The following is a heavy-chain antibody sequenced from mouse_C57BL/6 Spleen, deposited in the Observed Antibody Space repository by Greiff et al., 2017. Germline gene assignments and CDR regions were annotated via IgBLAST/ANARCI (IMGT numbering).Heavy chain of an antibody. Sequence: QVHVKQSGPELVKPGASVKISCKASGYTFTDYYINWVKQRPGQGLEWIGWIFPGSGSTYYNEKFKGKATLTVDKSSSTAYMLLSSLTSEDSAVYFCARENYSKYERYFDVWGTGTTVTVSS. CDR1: GYTFTDYY. CDR2: IFPGSGST. CDR3: ARENYSKYERYFDV. V-gene: IGHV1-75*01. J-gene: IGHJ1*03. D-gene: IGHD2-5*01.